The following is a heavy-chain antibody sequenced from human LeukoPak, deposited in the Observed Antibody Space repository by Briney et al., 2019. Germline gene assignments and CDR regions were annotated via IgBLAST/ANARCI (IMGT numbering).Heavy chain of an antibody. Sequence: GGSLRLSCAASGFTFSSYGMSWVRQAPGKGLEWVSAISGSGGSTYYADSVKGRFTISRDNSKNTLYLQMNSLRAEDTAVYYCAKDLSGGSYLFSYYYYMDVWGKGTTVTTSS. V-gene: IGHV3-23*01. CDR2: ISGSGGST. CDR3: AKDLSGGSYLFSYYYYMDV. D-gene: IGHD1-26*01. J-gene: IGHJ6*03. CDR1: GFTFSSYG.